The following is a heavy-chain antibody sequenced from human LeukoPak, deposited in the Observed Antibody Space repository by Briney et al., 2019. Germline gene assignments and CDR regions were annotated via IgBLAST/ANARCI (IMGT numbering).Heavy chain of an antibody. CDR3: ARAFGSPGPIYYYYYGMDV. CDR1: GGSISSGGYY. V-gene: IGHV4-31*03. Sequence: PSETLSLTCTVSGGSISSGGYYWSWIRQHPGKGLEWIGYIYYSGSTYYNPSLKSRVTMSVDTSKNQFSLKLSSVTAADTAVYYCARAFGSPGPIYYYYYGMDVWGQGTTVTVSS. J-gene: IGHJ6*02. CDR2: IYYSGST. D-gene: IGHD3-10*01.